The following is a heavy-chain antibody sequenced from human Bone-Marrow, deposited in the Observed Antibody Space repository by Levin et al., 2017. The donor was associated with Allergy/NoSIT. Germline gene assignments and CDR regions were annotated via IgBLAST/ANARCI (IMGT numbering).Heavy chain of an antibody. J-gene: IGHJ4*02. CDR3: ARDHLYYYDSSGYYYFVRIQYYFDY. V-gene: IGHV3-30-3*01. D-gene: IGHD3-22*01. CDR2: ISYDGSNK. CDR1: GFTFSSYA. Sequence: LSLTCAASGFTFSSYAMHWVRQAPGKGLEWVAVISYDGSNKYYADSVKGRFTISRDNSKNTLYLQMNSLRAEDTAVYYCARDHLYYYDSSGYYYFVRIQYYFDYWGQGTLVTVSS.